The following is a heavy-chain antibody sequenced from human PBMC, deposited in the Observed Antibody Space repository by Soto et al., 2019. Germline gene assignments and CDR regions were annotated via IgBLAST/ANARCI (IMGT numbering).Heavy chain of an antibody. CDR2: ISSSSSYI. Sequence: GGSLRLSCAASGFTFSSYSMNWVRQAPGKGLEWVSSISSSSSYIYYADSVKGRFTISRDNAKNSLYLQMNSLRAEDTAVYYCARDQGRGYEFDYWGQGTLVTVSS. J-gene: IGHJ4*02. CDR1: GFTFSSYS. V-gene: IGHV3-21*01. D-gene: IGHD5-12*01. CDR3: ARDQGRGYEFDY.